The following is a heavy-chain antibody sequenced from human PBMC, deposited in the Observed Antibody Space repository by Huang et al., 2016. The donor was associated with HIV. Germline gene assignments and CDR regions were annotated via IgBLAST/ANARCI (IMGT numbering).Heavy chain of an antibody. V-gene: IGHV5-51*01. D-gene: IGHD6-13*01. CDR2: IVPSDSDT. CDR1: GYSFTSYW. J-gene: IGHJ4*02. CDR3: ARPGGSWYYFDY. Sequence: EVQLVQSGAEVKKPGESLKISCKGSGYSFTSYWIGRVRQMPGKGMGWMSIIVPSDSDTRYSPSFQGQVTISADKSISTADLQWSSLKASDTAMYYWARPGGSWYYFDYWGQGTLVTVSS.